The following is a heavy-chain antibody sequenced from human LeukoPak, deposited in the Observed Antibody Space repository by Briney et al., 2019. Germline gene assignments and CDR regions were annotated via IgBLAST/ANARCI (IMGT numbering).Heavy chain of an antibody. CDR3: ARDRSXGXXYFDY. CDR2: IYYSGSS. J-gene: IGHJ4*01. Sequence: SQTLSLTCTVSGGSISSGNYYWSWVRQPPGKGLEWIGYIYYSGSSYYNLSLKSRATISLDTSKNQFSLSLSSVTDADTAVYFCARDRSXGXXYFDYW. V-gene: IGHV4-30-4*01. CDR1: GGSISSGNYY.